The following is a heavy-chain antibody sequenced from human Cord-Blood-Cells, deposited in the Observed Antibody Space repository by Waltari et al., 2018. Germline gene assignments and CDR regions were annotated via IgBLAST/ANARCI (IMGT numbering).Heavy chain of an antibody. Sequence: QVQLVQSGAEVTKPGASVKVSCKASGYTFTGYYMHWVRQAPGQGLEWMGRINPNSGGTNYAQKFQGRVTMTRDTSISTAYMELSRLRSDDTAVYYCARARCTGGVCYDAFDIWGQGTMVTVSS. D-gene: IGHD2-8*02. J-gene: IGHJ3*02. V-gene: IGHV1-2*06. CDR3: ARARCTGGVCYDAFDI. CDR1: GYTFTGYY. CDR2: INPNSGGT.